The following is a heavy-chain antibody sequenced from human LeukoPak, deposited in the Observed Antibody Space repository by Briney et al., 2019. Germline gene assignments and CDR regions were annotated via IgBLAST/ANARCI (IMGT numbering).Heavy chain of an antibody. CDR3: ARCIAAAASFDY. CDR2: IIPIFGTA. CDR1: GGTFSSYA. J-gene: IGHJ4*02. V-gene: IGHV1-69*13. D-gene: IGHD6-13*01. Sequence: SVKVSCKASGGTFSSYAISWVRQAPGQGLEWMGGIIPIFGTANYAQKFQGRVTITADESTSTAYMELSSLRSEDTAVYYCARCIAAAASFDYWGQGTLVTVSS.